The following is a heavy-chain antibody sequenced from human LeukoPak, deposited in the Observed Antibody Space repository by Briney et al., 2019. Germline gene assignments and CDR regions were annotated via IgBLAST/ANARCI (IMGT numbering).Heavy chain of an antibody. CDR3: AKGNGGSSYAGLDY. J-gene: IGHJ4*02. CDR1: GFTFSSYA. CDR2: ISGGGDST. Sequence: GGSLRLSCAASGFTFSSYAMTWVRQAPGKRLEWVSAISGGGDSTFYAASVKGRFTISRDNSKNTLYLQMNSLRAEDTAVYYCAKGNGGSSYAGLDYWGQGTLVTVSS. D-gene: IGHD2-15*01. V-gene: IGHV3-23*01.